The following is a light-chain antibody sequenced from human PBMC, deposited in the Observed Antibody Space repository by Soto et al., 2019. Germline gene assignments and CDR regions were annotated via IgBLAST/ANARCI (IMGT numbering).Light chain of an antibody. V-gene: IGKV3-11*01. CDR1: QSVRNS. CDR2: DAS. CDR3: QQHNNWPLT. Sequence: EIVLTQSPATLSLFPGERATLSCRASQSVRNSLAWYQQKPGQAPRLLIYDASNRATGIPARFSGSGSGTQFTLTISSLQSEDFAVYYCQQHNNWPLTFGGGTKVDIK. J-gene: IGKJ4*01.